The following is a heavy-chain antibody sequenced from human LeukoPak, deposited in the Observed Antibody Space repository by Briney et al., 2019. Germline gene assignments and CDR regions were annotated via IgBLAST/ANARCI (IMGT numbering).Heavy chain of an antibody. V-gene: IGHV4-4*02. CDR3: ARGQYCDDDCYPLNWYFDL. CDR1: GGSISSSNW. Sequence: KPSGTLSLTCAVSGGSISSSNWWIWVRQPPGKGLEWIGEIHHSGSTNYNPSLKSRVTLSVDTSKNQISLRLSSVTAADTAVYYCARGQYCDDDCYPLNWYFDLWGRGTLVTVSS. D-gene: IGHD2-21*02. CDR2: IHHSGST. J-gene: IGHJ2*01.